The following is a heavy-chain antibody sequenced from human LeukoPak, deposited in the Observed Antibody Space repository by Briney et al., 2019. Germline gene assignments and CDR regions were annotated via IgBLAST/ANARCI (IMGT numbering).Heavy chain of an antibody. CDR3: AKEGGSSAWWGTFDY. CDR1: GFTFSDYY. CDR2: ISGSDIYT. D-gene: IGHD6-19*01. J-gene: IGHJ4*02. Sequence: GGSLRLSCAASGFTFSDYYMSWIRQAPGKGLEWVSAISGSDIYTYYADSVKGRFTISRDNSKNTLYLQMNSLRAEDTAVCYCAKEGGSSAWWGTFDYWGQGTLVTVSS. V-gene: IGHV3-23*01.